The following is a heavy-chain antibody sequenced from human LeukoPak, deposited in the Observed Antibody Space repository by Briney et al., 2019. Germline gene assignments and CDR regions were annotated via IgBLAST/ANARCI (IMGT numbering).Heavy chain of an antibody. CDR3: ARGDDRSGYNTFLDY. CDR1: GYTFATYD. CDR2: MNPHSGNA. Sequence: APVKVSCKASGYTFATYDINWVRQATGQGLEWMGWMNPHSGNAGYAQKFQGSVTITRNTSISTAYMELSSLRSEDTAVYYCARGDDRSGYNTFLDYWGQGTLVTVSS. D-gene: IGHD3-22*01. J-gene: IGHJ4*02. V-gene: IGHV1-8*03.